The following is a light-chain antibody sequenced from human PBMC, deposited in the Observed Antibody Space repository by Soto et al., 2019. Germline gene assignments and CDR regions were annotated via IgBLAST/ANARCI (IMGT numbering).Light chain of an antibody. CDR1: QGISSR. Sequence: IEMTQSPSSVSASVGDRITITCRASQGISSRLAWYQQKPGNAPNLLIYSASTLQSGVPYRFSGSGSGTDFTLTISSLQPEDFATYYCQQANILPPIFGGGTKVEI. J-gene: IGKJ4*01. V-gene: IGKV1-12*01. CDR3: QQANILPPI. CDR2: SAS.